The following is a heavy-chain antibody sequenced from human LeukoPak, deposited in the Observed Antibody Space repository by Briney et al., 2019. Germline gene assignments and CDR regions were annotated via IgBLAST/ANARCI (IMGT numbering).Heavy chain of an antibody. D-gene: IGHD6-6*01. CDR2: INPNSGDT. CDR3: ARRSTSSWSWFDP. J-gene: IGHJ5*02. Sequence: ASVKVSCKASGYTFTGYYMHWVRQAPGQGLEWMGWINPNSGDTNYAQKFQGRVTMTRDTSISTAYMELSSLRSDDPAVYCCARRSTSSWSWFDPWGQGTLVTVSS. CDR1: GYTFTGYY. V-gene: IGHV1-2*02.